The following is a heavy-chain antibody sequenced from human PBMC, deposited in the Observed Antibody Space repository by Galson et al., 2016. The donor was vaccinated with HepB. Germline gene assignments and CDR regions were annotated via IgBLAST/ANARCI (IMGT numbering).Heavy chain of an antibody. V-gene: IGHV4-39*01. CDR3: ARARPVYDILTGYYPNWFDP. Sequence: SETLSLTCTVSGGSISSSSYYWGWIRQPPGKGLEWIGSIYYSGSTYYNPSLKSRVTISVDTSKNQFSLKLSSVTAADPAVYYCARARPVYDILTGYYPNWFDPWGQGTLVTVSS. CDR2: IYYSGST. CDR1: GGSISSSSYY. J-gene: IGHJ5*02. D-gene: IGHD3-9*01.